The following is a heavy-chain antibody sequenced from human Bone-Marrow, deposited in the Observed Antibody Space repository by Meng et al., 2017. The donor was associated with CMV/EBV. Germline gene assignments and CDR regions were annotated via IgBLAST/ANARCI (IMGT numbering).Heavy chain of an antibody. J-gene: IGHJ6*02. V-gene: IGHV1-18*01. Sequence: ASVKVSCKASGYTFTSYGISWVRQAPGQGLEWMGWISAYNGNTNYAQKLQGRVTMTTDTSTSTPYMELRSLRSDDTPVYYCARDTIVVVPAAITDYYYYYGMDVWGQGTTVTVSS. CDR3: ARDTIVVVPAAITDYYYYYGMDV. D-gene: IGHD2-2*01. CDR1: GYTFTSYG. CDR2: ISAYNGNT.